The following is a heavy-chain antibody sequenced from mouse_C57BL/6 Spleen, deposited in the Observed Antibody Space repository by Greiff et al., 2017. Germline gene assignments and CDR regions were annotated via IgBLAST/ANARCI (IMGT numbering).Heavy chain of an antibody. CDR2: ISYDGSN. V-gene: IGHV3-6*01. CDR3: AHYYGSSPYAMDY. Sequence: EVHLVESGPGLVKPSQSLSLTCSVTGYSITSGYYWNWIRQFPGNKLEWMGYISYDGSNNYNPSLKNRISITRDTSKNQFFLKLNSVTTEDTATYYCAHYYGSSPYAMDYWGQGTSVTVSS. D-gene: IGHD1-1*01. J-gene: IGHJ4*01. CDR1: GYSITSGYY.